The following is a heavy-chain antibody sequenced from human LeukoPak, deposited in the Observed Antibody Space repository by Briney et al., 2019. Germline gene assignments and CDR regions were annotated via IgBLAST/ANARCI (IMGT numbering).Heavy chain of an antibody. V-gene: IGHV4-59*01. J-gene: IGHJ5*02. CDR1: GDSIISSY. CDR3: ARVRWGDFDP. D-gene: IGHD2-21*02. CDR2: VYYSGLN. Sequence: SETLSLTCTVSGDSIISSYWAWIRQPPGKGLEWIGYVYYSGLNNFNPSLKSRVTGSVDTSKSQVSLTLNSVTAADTAIYYCARVRWGDFDPWGQGILVTVSS.